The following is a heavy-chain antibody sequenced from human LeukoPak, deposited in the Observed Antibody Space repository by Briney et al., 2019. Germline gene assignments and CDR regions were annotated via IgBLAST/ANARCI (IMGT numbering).Heavy chain of an antibody. CDR3: AALRRSNGMDV. J-gene: IGHJ6*04. Sequence: MSSQTLSLTCAVYGGSFSGYYWSWIRQPPGKGLEWIGEINHSGSTHYNPSLKSRVTISVDTSKNQFSLKLSSVTAADTAAYYCAALRRSNGMDVWGKGTTVTVSS. V-gene: IGHV4-34*01. D-gene: IGHD5/OR15-5a*01. CDR1: GGSFSGYY. CDR2: INHSGST.